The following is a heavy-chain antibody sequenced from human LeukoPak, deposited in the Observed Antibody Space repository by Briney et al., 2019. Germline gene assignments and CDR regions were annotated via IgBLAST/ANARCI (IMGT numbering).Heavy chain of an antibody. J-gene: IGHJ4*02. V-gene: IGHV3-23*01. Sequence: GGSLRLSCVASGFTFSNYTVNWVRQAPGKGLEWVSAISGSGGTTYYADSVKGRFTISRDNSKNTLYLQMNSLRAEDTAVYYCAKAGDIVVVPAAIHYFDYWGQGTLVTVSS. D-gene: IGHD2-2*02. CDR2: ISGSGGTT. CDR1: GFTFSNYT. CDR3: AKAGDIVVVPAAIHYFDY.